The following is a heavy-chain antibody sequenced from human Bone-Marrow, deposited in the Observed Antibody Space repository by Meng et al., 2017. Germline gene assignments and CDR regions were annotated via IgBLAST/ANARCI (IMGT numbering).Heavy chain of an antibody. V-gene: IGHV3-30*18. Sequence: QVQLVESGGGGVQPGRSLRLSCAASGFTFSNGGMHWVRQAPGKGLEWVALISYDGSNEYYADSVKGRFIISRDNSKNTLYLQMNSLRAEDTAVYYCAKGPYDSRGYLPFDYWGQGTLVTVSS. CDR3: AKGPYDSRGYLPFDY. J-gene: IGHJ4*02. CDR1: GFTFSNGG. CDR2: ISYDGSNE. D-gene: IGHD3-22*01.